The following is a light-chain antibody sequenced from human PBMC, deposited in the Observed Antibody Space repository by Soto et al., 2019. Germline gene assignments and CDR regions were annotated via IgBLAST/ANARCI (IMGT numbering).Light chain of an antibody. J-gene: IGKJ1*01. Sequence: IQMTKSPSTLSSSVGDRVTITCRASQNINSWLAWYQQKPGKAPNLLIYDASTLESGVPSRFSGSGSGTEFTLTIFILQPEDFARYCSQLFPIFCHRLGEGTKVDI. V-gene: IGKV1-5*01. CDR2: DAS. CDR3: QLFPIFCHR. CDR1: QNINSW.